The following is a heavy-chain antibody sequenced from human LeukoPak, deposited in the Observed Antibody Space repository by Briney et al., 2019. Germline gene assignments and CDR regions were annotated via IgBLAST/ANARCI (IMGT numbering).Heavy chain of an antibody. V-gene: IGHV3-30*04. CDR2: ISYDGSNK. J-gene: IGHJ4*02. CDR3: AKGVTPVISLQFFDY. D-gene: IGHD4-17*01. CDR1: GFTFSSYA. Sequence: GGSLRLSCAASGFTFSSYAMHWVRQAPGKGLEWVAVISYDGSNKYYADSVKGRFTISRDNSKNTLYLQMNSLRAEDTAVYYCAKGVTPVISLQFFDYWGQGTLITVSS.